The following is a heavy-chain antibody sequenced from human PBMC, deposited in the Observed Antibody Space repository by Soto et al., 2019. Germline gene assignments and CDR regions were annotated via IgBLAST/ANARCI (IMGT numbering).Heavy chain of an antibody. J-gene: IGHJ4*02. CDR1: GGSVSSGSYY. Sequence: SETLSLTCTVSGGSVSSGSYYWSWIRQPPGKGLEWIGYIYYSGSTNYNPSLKSRVTISVGTSKNQFSLKLSSVTAADTAVYYCASSSYYYDSSGFFDYWGQGTLVTVSS. CDR3: ASSSYYYDSSGFFDY. V-gene: IGHV4-61*01. D-gene: IGHD3-22*01. CDR2: IYYSGST.